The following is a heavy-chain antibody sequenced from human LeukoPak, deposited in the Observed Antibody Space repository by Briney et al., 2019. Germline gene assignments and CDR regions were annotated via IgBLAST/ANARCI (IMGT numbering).Heavy chain of an antibody. J-gene: IGHJ6*03. CDR3: ARGSGWELMYFYYYMDV. Sequence: ASVNVSCQACGYTFTSYVINWVRQATGQGREWMGWMNPNSGNTGYAQKFQGRVTITRNTSISTAYMELSSLRSEDTAVYYCARGSGWELMYFYYYMDVWGKGTTVTVSS. CDR2: MNPNSGNT. V-gene: IGHV1-8*03. D-gene: IGHD1-26*01. CDR1: GYTFTSYV.